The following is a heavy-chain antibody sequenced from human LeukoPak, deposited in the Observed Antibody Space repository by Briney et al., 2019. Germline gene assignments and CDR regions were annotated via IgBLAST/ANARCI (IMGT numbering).Heavy chain of an antibody. V-gene: IGHV1-2*02. J-gene: IGHJ4*02. Sequence: ASAKVSCKASGYTFTGYYMHWVRQAPGQGLEWMGWINPNSGGTNYPQKFQGRVTMTRDTSISTAYMELSRLRSDDTAVYYCARDFCSGGSCYFDYWGQGTLVTVSS. D-gene: IGHD2-15*01. CDR2: INPNSGGT. CDR1: GYTFTGYY. CDR3: ARDFCSGGSCYFDY.